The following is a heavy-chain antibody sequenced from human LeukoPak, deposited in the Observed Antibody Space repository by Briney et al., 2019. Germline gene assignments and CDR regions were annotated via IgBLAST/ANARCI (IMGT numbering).Heavy chain of an antibody. D-gene: IGHD6-13*01. CDR2: IYPGDSDT. CDR3: ARLWLAAAGTTPRAPMGYFQH. Sequence: GESLKISCKASGYNFTNYWIGWVRQMPGKGLEWMGIIYPGDSDTRYSPSFQGQVTISADKSISTAYLQWSSLKASDTAMYYCARLWLAAAGTTPRAPMGYFQHWGQGTLVTVSS. CDR1: GYNFTNYW. V-gene: IGHV5-51*01. J-gene: IGHJ1*01.